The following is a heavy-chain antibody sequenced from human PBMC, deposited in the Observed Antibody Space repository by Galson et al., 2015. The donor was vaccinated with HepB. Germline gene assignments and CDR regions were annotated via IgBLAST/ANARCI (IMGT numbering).Heavy chain of an antibody. CDR1: GFTVNSKF. D-gene: IGHD6-19*01. Sequence: SLRLSCAASGFTVNSKFMSWVRQSPGKGLDWVSVIYSDGATYYGDSVEGRFTISRDNYRNIVYLQMNSLGVEDTAVYYCEGSSGPSETFNVWGQGTEVIVSS. CDR3: EGSSGPSETFNV. J-gene: IGHJ3*01. CDR2: IYSDGAT. V-gene: IGHV3-53*01.